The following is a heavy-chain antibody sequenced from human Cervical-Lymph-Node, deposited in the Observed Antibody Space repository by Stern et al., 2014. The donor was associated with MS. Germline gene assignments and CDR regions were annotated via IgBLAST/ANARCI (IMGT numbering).Heavy chain of an antibody. CDR3: AAEPMYYSDSVGAFDI. Sequence: QLVQSGPEVKKPGTSVKVSCKASGFTFTSSAVQWVRQARGQRLEWIGWIVVGSCNPNYAQKFQERVTITRDMSTSTAYMELSSLRSEDTAVYYCAAEPMYYSDSVGAFDIWGQGTMVTVSS. D-gene: IGHD3-22*01. V-gene: IGHV1-58*01. J-gene: IGHJ3*02. CDR2: IVVGSCNP. CDR1: GFTFTSSA.